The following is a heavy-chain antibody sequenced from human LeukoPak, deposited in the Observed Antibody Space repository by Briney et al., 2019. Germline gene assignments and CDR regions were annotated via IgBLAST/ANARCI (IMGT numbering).Heavy chain of an antibody. D-gene: IGHD3-22*01. CDR1: GESFSGNF. Sequence: SETLSLTCAVSGESFSGNFWTWIRQSPGKGLEWIGEINHSGGTNYNPSLKSRVTISVDTSKNQFSLKLSSVTAADTAVYYCARGTPKYYYDSSGYSRFDYWGQGTLVTVSS. CDR2: INHSGGT. J-gene: IGHJ4*02. CDR3: ARGTPKYYYDSSGYSRFDY. V-gene: IGHV4-34*01.